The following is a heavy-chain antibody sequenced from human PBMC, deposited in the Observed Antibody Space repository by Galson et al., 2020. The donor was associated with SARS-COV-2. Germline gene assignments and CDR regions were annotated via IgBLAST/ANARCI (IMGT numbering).Heavy chain of an antibody. CDR3: AKDLYDSGDAFDI. CDR1: GFTFSSYA. D-gene: IGHD3-22*01. V-gene: IGHV3-23*01. J-gene: IGHJ3*02. CDR2: ISGSGGST. Sequence: GESLKISCAASGFTFSSYAMSWVRQAPGKGLEWVSAISGSGGSTYYADSVKGRFTISRDNSKNTLYLQMNSLRAEDTAVYYCAKDLYDSGDAFDIWGQGTMVTVSS.